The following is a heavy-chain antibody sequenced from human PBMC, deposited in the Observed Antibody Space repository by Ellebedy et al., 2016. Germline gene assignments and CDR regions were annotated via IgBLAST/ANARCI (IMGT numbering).Heavy chain of an antibody. CDR2: MNPNSGNT. Sequence: ASVKVSXKASGYTFTGYYMHWVRQATGQGLEWMGWMNPNSGNTGYAQKFQGRVTMTRNTSISTAYMELSSLRSEDTAVYYCARSSHNWADAFDIWGQGTMVTVSP. CDR3: ARSSHNWADAFDI. V-gene: IGHV1-8*02. J-gene: IGHJ3*02. CDR1: GYTFTGYY. D-gene: IGHD1-1*01.